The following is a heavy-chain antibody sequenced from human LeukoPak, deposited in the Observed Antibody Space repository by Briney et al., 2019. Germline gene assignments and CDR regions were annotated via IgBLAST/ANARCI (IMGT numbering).Heavy chain of an antibody. CDR1: GITFSSYA. J-gene: IGHJ6*02. CDR3: APGASGSYYYGMDV. CDR2: ISGSGRST. V-gene: IGHV3-23*01. Sequence: TGGSLRLSCAASGITFSSYAMSWVRQAPGKGLEWVSAISGSGRSTYYTDSVKGRFIISRDNSKNTVYLQMNSLRAEDTAVYYCAPGASGSYYYGMDVWGQGTTVTVSS. D-gene: IGHD1-26*01.